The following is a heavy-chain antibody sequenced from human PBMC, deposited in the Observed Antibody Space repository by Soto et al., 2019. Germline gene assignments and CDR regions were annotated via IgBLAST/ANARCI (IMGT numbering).Heavy chain of an antibody. J-gene: IGHJ4*02. D-gene: IGHD3-10*01. CDR3: ARQGSGGGGDY. CDR1: GFIFSDYG. CDR2: ISMDGTYE. V-gene: IGHV3-30*03. Sequence: VQLVESGGGVVQPGSSLRLSCEVSGFIFSDYGMYWIRQAPGKGLEWVAVISMDGTYEYYLASVKGRFAISRDNSKNTLFLQMDRLRPDDSAFYFCARQGSGGGGDYWGQGALVTVSS.